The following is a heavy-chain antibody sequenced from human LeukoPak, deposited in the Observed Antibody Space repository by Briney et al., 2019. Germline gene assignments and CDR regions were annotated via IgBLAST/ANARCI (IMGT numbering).Heavy chain of an antibody. D-gene: IGHD3-3*01. V-gene: IGHV4-59*08. CDR1: GGSISSYY. J-gene: IGHJ4*02. CDR2: IYYSGST. Sequence: PSETLSLTCTVSGGSISSYYWSWIRQPPGKGLEWIGYIYYSGSTNYNPSLKSRVTISVDTSKNQFSLKLSSVTAADTAVYYCASSMGYYYFDYWGQGTLVTVSS. CDR3: ASSMGYYYFDY.